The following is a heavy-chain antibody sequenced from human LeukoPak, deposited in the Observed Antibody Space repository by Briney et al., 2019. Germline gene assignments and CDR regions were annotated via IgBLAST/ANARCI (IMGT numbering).Heavy chain of an antibody. J-gene: IGHJ4*02. CDR2: ISTGNGNT. CDR3: ARANNWNYALGY. D-gene: IGHD1-7*01. CDR1: GDTFIRYG. Sequence: EASVKVSCKASGDTFIRYGISWVRQAPGQGLEWMGWISTGNGNTNYGQKFQGRVTMTTDTSTGTAYMELRSLRSDDTAMYYCARANNWNYALGYWGQGTLVTASS. V-gene: IGHV1-18*01.